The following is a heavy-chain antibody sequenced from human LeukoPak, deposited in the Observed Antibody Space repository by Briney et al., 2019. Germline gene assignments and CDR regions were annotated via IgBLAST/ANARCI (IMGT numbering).Heavy chain of an antibody. Sequence: GGSLRLSCAASGFTFSSYWMTGVRQAPRKGLEWVANMNQDGSEKYYVDSVKGRFTISRNNAKNSQYLQMNSLRGEDTALYYSAGPTARGLDVWGKGTTVTVSS. V-gene: IGHV3-7*01. D-gene: IGHD1-1*01. CDR2: MNQDGSEK. CDR1: GFTFSSYW. J-gene: IGHJ6*03. CDR3: AGPTARGLDV.